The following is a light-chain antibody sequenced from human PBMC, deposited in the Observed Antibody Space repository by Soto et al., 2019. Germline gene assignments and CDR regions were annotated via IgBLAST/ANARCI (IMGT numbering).Light chain of an antibody. J-gene: IGKJ1*01. CDR1: QNVGRN. CDR3: QQYNEWPS. CDR2: GAS. Sequence: EIVMTQSPGTLSVSPAERATLSCRASQNVGRNLAWYQQKPGQAPRLLIYGASTRAAGIPARFSGRGSGTEFTLIINSLQSADSAVYYCQQYNEWPSFGQGTKVEIK. V-gene: IGKV3-15*01.